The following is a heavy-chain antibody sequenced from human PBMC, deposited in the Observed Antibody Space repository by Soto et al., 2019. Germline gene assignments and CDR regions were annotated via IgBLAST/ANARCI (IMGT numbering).Heavy chain of an antibody. Sequence: SETLSLTCAVYGGSFSGYYWSWIRQPPGKGLEWIGEINHSGSTNYNPSLKSRVTISVDTSKNQFSLKLSSVTAADTAVYYCARGKNYYGSGSYYLPLNNWFDPWGQGTLVTVSS. D-gene: IGHD3-10*01. CDR3: ARGKNYYGSGSYYLPLNNWFDP. V-gene: IGHV4-34*01. CDR1: GGSFSGYY. J-gene: IGHJ5*02. CDR2: INHSGST.